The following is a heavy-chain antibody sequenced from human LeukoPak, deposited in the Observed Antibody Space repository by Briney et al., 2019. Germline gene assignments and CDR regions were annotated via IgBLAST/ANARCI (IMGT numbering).Heavy chain of an antibody. CDR1: GYTFTSCY. CDR2: INPSCCST. D-gene: IGHD6-13*01. J-gene: IGHJ4*02. Sequence: SVKVSYKASGYTFTSCYMHWVGQAPGQGLDWMGIINPSCCSTSHAQKFQGTVTMTRDKSTDPVCTELSRLEGGDHGGYYCVRGGGIAAAKPGRYWGQGTLVTVSS. V-gene: IGHV1-46*01. CDR3: VRGGGIAAAKPGRY.